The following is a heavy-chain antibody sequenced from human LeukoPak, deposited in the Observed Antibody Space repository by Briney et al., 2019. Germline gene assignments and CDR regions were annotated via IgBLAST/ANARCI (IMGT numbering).Heavy chain of an antibody. Sequence: KPSETLSLTCAVYGGSFSGYYWSWIRQPPGKGLEWIGTIYYSGRTYYNPSLKSRVTISVDTSKSQFSLKLSSLTAADTAVYYCARHFDFPSAFDIWGLGTMVTVSS. CDR1: GGSFSGYY. V-gene: IGHV4-34*01. J-gene: IGHJ3*02. D-gene: IGHD3-3*01. CDR3: ARHFDFPSAFDI. CDR2: IYYSGRT.